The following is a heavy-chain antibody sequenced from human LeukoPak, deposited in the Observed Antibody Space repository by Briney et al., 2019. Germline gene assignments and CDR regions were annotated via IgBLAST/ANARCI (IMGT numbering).Heavy chain of an antibody. CDR3: ANGRTAMVAYLDY. CDR1: GFTFSSSA. D-gene: IGHD5-18*01. V-gene: IGHV3-23*01. J-gene: IGHJ4*02. Sequence: GGSLRLSCAASGFTFSSSAMSWVRQAPGKGLEWVSNISGSGSGGSTYYADSVKGRFTISRDNSKNTLYLQMNSLRAEDTAVYYCANGRTAMVAYLDYWGQGTLVTVSS. CDR2: ISGSGSGGST.